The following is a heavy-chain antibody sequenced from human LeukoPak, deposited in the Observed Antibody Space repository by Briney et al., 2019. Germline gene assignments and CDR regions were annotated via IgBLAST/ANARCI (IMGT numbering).Heavy chain of an antibody. J-gene: IGHJ4*02. CDR2: INPNSGGA. CDR1: GCTFTDSY. Sequence: ASVKVSCKASGCTFTDSYIHWVRQAPGQGLEWMGWINPNSGGANFAQKFQGRVTMTRDTSITTAYMELSGLRSDDTAVYYCTRSRAFDYWGQGTLVTVSS. CDR3: TRSRAFDY. V-gene: IGHV1-2*02. D-gene: IGHD3-10*01.